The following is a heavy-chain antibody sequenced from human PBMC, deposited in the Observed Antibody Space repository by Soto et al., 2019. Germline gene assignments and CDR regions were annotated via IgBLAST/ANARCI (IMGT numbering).Heavy chain of an antibody. CDR3: TRSTHAMNGGSHYMALDDDLVTGMDV. CDR1: GASITSGHC. D-gene: IGHD3-16*01. CDR2: ISDRGSA. Sequence: QVQLQESGPRLVRPSGALSLTCSVSGASITSGHCWTWVRQSPGKGLEWIGEISDRGSAYSNPSLKSRVSLSVDKSQNQFSLRLTSVTAADTAIYYCTRSTHAMNGGSHYMALDDDLVTGMDVWGPGTTVTVSS. V-gene: IGHV4-4*02. J-gene: IGHJ6*02.